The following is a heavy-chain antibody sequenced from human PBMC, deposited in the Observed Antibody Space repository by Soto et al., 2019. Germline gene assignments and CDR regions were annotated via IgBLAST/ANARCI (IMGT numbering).Heavy chain of an antibody. V-gene: IGHV5-10-1*01. CDR2: IDPSGSRT. CDR1: GYTVSNNW. D-gene: IGHD3-16*01. J-gene: IGHJ6*02. CDR3: ARNMITFGGAPTCSEGDCGTDV. Sequence: GESLKISCQGSGYTVSNNWLSWVRQTPGKGLEWMGKIDPSGSRTDYSPSFQGHVSLSVDKSVSTAYLQWSSLKASDSAIYYCARNMITFGGAPTCSEGDCGTDVWGHGTTITAS.